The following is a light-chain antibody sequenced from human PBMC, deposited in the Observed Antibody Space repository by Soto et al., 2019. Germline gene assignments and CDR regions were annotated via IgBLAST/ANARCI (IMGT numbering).Light chain of an antibody. J-gene: IGKJ1*01. Sequence: EILLTQSPATQSLSPGERATLSCRASQSVSSYLAWYQQKPGQAPRLLIYDASNRATGIPARFSGRGSGTEFTLTITSLQSEDFAVYFCQQYNGWLWTFGQGTKVDIK. V-gene: IGKV3-11*01. CDR2: DAS. CDR3: QQYNGWLWT. CDR1: QSVSSY.